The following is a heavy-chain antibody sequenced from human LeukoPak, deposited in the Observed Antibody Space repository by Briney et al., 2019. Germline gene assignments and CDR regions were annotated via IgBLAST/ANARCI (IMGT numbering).Heavy chain of an antibody. V-gene: IGHV4-39*01. CDR2: IYSGST. D-gene: IGHD1-1*01. CDR1: GGSTSSSDYY. J-gene: IGHJ3*02. CDR3: ARHGVHSSFDT. Sequence: PSETLSLTCTVSGGSTSSSDYYWAWVRQPPGKGPEWIGSIYSGSTYYNPSLKSRVTFSFDTSKTQFSLRLSSMTAADAAVYYRARHGVHSSFDTWGQGTMVAVSS.